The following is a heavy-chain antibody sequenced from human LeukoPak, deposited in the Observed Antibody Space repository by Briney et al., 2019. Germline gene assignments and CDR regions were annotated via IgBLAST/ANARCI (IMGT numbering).Heavy chain of an antibody. J-gene: IGHJ4*02. CDR1: GGSINSYY. CDR3: ARGGKATVVTM. D-gene: IGHD4-23*01. V-gene: IGHV4-4*07. CDR2: IYSSGST. Sequence: SETLSLTCTVSGGSINSYYWSWIRQPAGKGLEWIGRIYSSGSTNYNPSLKSRVSMSVDTSKNQFSLKLTSVTAADTALYYCARGGKATVVTMWGQGILVTVSS.